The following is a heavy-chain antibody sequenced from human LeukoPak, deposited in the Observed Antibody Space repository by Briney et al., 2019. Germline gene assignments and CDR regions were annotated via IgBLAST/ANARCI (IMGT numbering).Heavy chain of an antibody. CDR2: ISSSGSTI. Sequence: PGGSLRLSCAASGFTFSSYEMNWVRQAPGKGLEWVSYISSSGSTIYYADSVKGRFTISGDNAKNSLYLQMNSLRAEDTAVYYCAREVVPAAMDYWGQGTLVTVSS. V-gene: IGHV3-48*03. CDR1: GFTFSSYE. J-gene: IGHJ4*02. D-gene: IGHD2-2*01. CDR3: AREVVPAAMDY.